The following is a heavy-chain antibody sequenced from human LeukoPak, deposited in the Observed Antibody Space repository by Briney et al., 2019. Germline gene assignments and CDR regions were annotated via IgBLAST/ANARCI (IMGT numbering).Heavy chain of an antibody. V-gene: IGHV4-39*07. CDR3: ARVTVSNYFDY. CDR2: IHYSGSA. CDR1: GDSIYRTPYY. Sequence: PSETLSLTCTVSGDSIYRTPYYWGWIRQPPGKGLEYIGNIHYSGSAYYTPSLRSRLTISVDTSKNQFSLKLSSVTAADTAVYYCARVTVSNYFDYWAREPWSPSP. J-gene: IGHJ4*02.